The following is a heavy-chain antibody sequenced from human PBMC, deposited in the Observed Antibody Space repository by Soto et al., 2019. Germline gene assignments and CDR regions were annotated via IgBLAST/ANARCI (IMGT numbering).Heavy chain of an antibody. CDR3: ARDLPAAGTNFLLDP. CDR1: GFTVSSNY. Sequence: PGGSLRLSCAASGFTVSSNYMSWVRQAPGKGLEWVSVIYSGGSTYYADSVKGRFTISRDNSKNTLYLQMNSLRAEDTAVYYCARDLPAAGTNFLLDPWGQGTLVTVSS. CDR2: IYSGGST. D-gene: IGHD6-13*01. J-gene: IGHJ5*02. V-gene: IGHV3-53*01.